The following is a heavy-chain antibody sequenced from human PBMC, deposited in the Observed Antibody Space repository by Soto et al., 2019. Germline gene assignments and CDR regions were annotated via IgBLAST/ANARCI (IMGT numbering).Heavy chain of an antibody. J-gene: IGHJ3*02. CDR1: GFTFDDYA. D-gene: IGHD3-3*01. Sequence: GGSLRLSCAASGFTFDDYAMHWVRQAPGKGLEWVSGISWNSGSIGYADSVKGRFTISRDNAKNSLYLQMNSLRAEDTALYYCAKAQQPDHTYDHYDFWSGQKNGAFDIWGQGTMVTVSS. CDR3: AKAQQPDHTYDHYDFWSGQKNGAFDI. CDR2: ISWNSGSI. V-gene: IGHV3-9*01.